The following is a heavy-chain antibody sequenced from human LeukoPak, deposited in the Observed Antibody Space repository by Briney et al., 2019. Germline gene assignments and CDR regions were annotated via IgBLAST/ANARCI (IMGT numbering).Heavy chain of an antibody. J-gene: IGHJ6*02. Sequence: PSETLSLTCTVSGGSISSSSYCWGWLRQPPGKGLEWIGSIYYSGSTYYSPSLKSRVMISVDTSTTQFSLKLSSVTAADTAVYYCARRQRWGYYYDSSGSRDGMDVWGQGTTVTVSS. CDR1: GGSISSSSYC. V-gene: IGHV4-39*01. D-gene: IGHD3-22*01. CDR3: ARRQRWGYYYDSSGSRDGMDV. CDR2: IYYSGST.